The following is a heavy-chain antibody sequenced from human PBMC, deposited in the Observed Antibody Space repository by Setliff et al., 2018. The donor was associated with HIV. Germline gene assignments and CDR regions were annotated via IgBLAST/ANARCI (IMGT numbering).Heavy chain of an antibody. D-gene: IGHD3-10*01. Sequence: LRLSCLGSGFTFGDSWMTWFRQAPGKGLEWVANVNQDETETYFADSVKGRFSISRNNSKNLLYLEMDSLRAEDTALYFCARLHTDFYGDLTYFDPWGHGTLVTVSS. CDR3: ARLHTDFYGDLTYFDP. J-gene: IGHJ5*02. CDR2: VNQDETET. CDR1: GFTFGDSW. V-gene: IGHV3-7*01.